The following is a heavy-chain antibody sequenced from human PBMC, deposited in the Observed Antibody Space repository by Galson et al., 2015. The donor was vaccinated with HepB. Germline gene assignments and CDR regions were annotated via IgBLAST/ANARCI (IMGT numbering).Heavy chain of an antibody. J-gene: IGHJ4*02. CDR1: GFTFSSYG. CDR2: ISYDGSNK. CDR3: ARGVSYYDSSGLGY. D-gene: IGHD3-22*01. Sequence: SLRLSCAASGFTFSSYGMHWVRQAPGKGLGWVAVISYDGSNKYYADSVKGRFTISRDNSKNTLYLQMNSLRAEDTAVYYCARGVSYYDSSGLGYWGQGTLVTVSS. V-gene: IGHV3-30*19.